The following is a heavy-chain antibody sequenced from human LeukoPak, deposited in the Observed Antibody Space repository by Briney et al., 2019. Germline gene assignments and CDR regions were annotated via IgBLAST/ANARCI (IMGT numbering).Heavy chain of an antibody. V-gene: IGHV4-59*01. CDR2: IYYSGST. CDR3: ARARAKIEGYDYVWGREVNWFDP. Sequence: PSETLSLTCTVPGGSISSYYWSWIRQPPGKGLEWIGYIYYSGSTNYNPSLKSRVAISVDTSKNQFSLKLSSVTAADTAVYYCARARAKIEGYDYVWGREVNWFDPWGQGTLVTVSS. D-gene: IGHD3-16*01. CDR1: GGSISSYY. J-gene: IGHJ5*02.